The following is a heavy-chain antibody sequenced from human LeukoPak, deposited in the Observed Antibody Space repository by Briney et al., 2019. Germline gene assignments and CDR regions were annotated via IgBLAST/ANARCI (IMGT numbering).Heavy chain of an antibody. CDR2: ISGGGGST. CDR3: AKVLGSSSWYSLGY. D-gene: IGHD6-13*01. V-gene: IGHV3-43*02. J-gene: IGHJ4*02. CDR1: GFTFDNYA. Sequence: SGGSLRPSCAASGFTFDNYAMHWVRQAPGKGLEWVSLISGGGGSTSYADSVKGRFTISRDNSKGSLYLQMNSLTTEDTALYYCAKVLGSSSWYSLGYWGQGTLVTVSS.